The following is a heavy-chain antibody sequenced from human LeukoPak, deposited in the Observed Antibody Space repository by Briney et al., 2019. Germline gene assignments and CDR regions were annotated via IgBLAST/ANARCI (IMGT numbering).Heavy chain of an antibody. D-gene: IGHD5-24*01. CDR1: GFTFSSYE. CDR2: ISSSGSTI. J-gene: IGHJ4*02. Sequence: GGSLRLSCAASGFTFSSYEMNWVRQAPGKGLEWVSYISSSGSTIYYADSAKGRFTISRDNAKNSLYLQMNSLRAEDTAVYYCARDGSVEMAVDYWGQGTLVTVSS. CDR3: ARDGSVEMAVDY. V-gene: IGHV3-48*03.